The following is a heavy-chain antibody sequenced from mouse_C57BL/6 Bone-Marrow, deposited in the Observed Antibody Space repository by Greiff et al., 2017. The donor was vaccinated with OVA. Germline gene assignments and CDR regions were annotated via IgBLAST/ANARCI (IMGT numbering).Heavy chain of an antibody. CDR1: GFSLSTFGMG. CDR3: ARRWLLPYAMDY. V-gene: IGHV8-8*01. D-gene: IGHD2-3*01. Sequence: QVQLKESGPGILQPSQTLSLTCSFSGFSLSTFGMGVGWIRQPSGKGLEWLAHIWWDDDKYYNPALKSRLTISKDTSQNQVFLKIANVDTADTATYYCARRWLLPYAMDYWGQGTSVTVSS. J-gene: IGHJ4*01. CDR2: IWWDDDK.